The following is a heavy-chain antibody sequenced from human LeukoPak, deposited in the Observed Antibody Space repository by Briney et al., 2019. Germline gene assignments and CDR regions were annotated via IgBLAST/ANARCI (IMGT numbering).Heavy chain of an antibody. CDR3: VIEGLFY. J-gene: IGHJ4*02. D-gene: IGHD3-22*01. CDR2: ISGSSSYI. CDR1: VFTYSRYS. V-gene: IGHV3-21*01. Sequence: PGGSLRPSCAASVFTYSRYSMNWVRQAPGKGLEWVSSISGSSSYIYYADSVKGRFTISRDNAKNSLYLQMNSLRAEDTAVYYCVIEGLFYWGQGTLVTVSS.